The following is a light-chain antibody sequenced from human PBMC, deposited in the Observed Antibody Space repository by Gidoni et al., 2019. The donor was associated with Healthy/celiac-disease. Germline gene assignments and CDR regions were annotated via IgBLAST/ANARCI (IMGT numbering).Light chain of an antibody. CDR2: AAS. J-gene: IGKJ2*01. CDR1: QSISSY. CDR3: QQSYSTPYT. Sequence: IAMTQSPSSLSASVGDRVTITCRASQSISSYLNWYQQKPGKAPKLLIYAASSLQSGFPSRFSGSGSGTDFTLTISSLQPEDFATYYCQQSYSTPYTFGQGTKLEIK. V-gene: IGKV1-39*01.